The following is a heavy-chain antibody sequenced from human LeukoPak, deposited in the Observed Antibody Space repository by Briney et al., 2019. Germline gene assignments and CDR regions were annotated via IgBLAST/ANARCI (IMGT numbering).Heavy chain of an antibody. J-gene: IGHJ6*02. CDR2: INTNTGNP. CDR1: GYTFTSYA. Sequence: ASVKVSCKASGYTFTSYAMNWVRQAPGQGLEWMGWINTNTGNPTYAQGFTGRFVFSLDTSVSTAYLQISSLKAEDTAVYYCARDYGGSSPVPYYYYGMDVWGQGTTVTVSS. V-gene: IGHV7-4-1*02. D-gene: IGHD1-26*01. CDR3: ARDYGGSSPVPYYYYGMDV.